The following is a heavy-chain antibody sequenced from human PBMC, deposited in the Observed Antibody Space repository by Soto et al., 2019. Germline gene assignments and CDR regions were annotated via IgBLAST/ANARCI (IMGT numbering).Heavy chain of an antibody. CDR1: GDSISSNSVA. D-gene: IGHD6-19*01. Sequence: SQTLSLTCAISGDSISSNSVAWNWIRQSPSRGLEWLGRTYYRSKWGTDYAVSVKSRITINPDTSKNQFSLRLNSVTPEDTAVYYCVRKSSGAFDIWGQGTMVTV. CDR3: VRKSSGAFDI. CDR2: TYYRSKWGT. J-gene: IGHJ3*02. V-gene: IGHV6-1*01.